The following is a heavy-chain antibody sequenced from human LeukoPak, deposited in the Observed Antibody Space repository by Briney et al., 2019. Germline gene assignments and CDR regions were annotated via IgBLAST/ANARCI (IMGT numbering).Heavy chain of an antibody. CDR3: ARKQWLGPIDY. J-gene: IGHJ4*02. Sequence: SETLSLTCAVSGGSFSDYYWSWIRQAPGKGLEWIGEVSHSGITNYNPSLKSRVTILQDTSKNQVSLKLTSVTAADTALYYCARKQWLGPIDYWGQGTLVTVSS. D-gene: IGHD6-19*01. CDR1: GGSFSDYY. V-gene: IGHV4-34*01. CDR2: VSHSGIT.